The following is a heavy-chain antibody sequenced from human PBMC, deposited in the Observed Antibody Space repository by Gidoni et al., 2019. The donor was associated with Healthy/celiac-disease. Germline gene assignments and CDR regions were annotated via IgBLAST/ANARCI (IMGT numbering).Heavy chain of an antibody. CDR3: ARDHTGHYYYYGMDV. CDR1: GGSISSGDYY. J-gene: IGHJ6*02. Sequence: QVQLQESGPGLVKPSQTLSLTCTVSGGSISSGDYYWSWIRQPPGKGLEWIGYIYYSGSTYYNPSLKSRVTISVDTSKNQFSLKLSSVTAADTAVYYCARDHTGHYYYYGMDVWGQGTTVTVSS. CDR2: IYYSGST. V-gene: IGHV4-30-4*01.